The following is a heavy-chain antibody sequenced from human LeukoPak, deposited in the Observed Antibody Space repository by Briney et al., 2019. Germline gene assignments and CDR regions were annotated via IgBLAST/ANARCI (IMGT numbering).Heavy chain of an antibody. CDR1: GFTFSSYG. Sequence: GGSLRLSCAASGFTFSSYGMHWVRQAPGKGLEWVAFIRYDGSNKYYADSVKGRFTISRDNSKNTLYLQMNSLRAEDTAVYYCARGRDCSGGSCYCDYWGQGTLVTVSS. CDR3: ARGRDCSGGSCYCDY. D-gene: IGHD2-15*01. CDR2: IRYDGSNK. V-gene: IGHV3-30*02. J-gene: IGHJ4*02.